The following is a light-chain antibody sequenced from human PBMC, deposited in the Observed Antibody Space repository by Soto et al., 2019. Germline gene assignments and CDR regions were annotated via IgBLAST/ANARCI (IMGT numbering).Light chain of an antibody. CDR3: HQYCTSPKT. CDR2: GIS. J-gene: IGKJ1*01. Sequence: EIVLTQSPGTLSLSPGERATLSCRASQSVSSSYLAWFQHKPGQAPRLLIYGISSRATGIPDRFSGSGSGTHFTLTITRLEPEDFAVYYCHQYCTSPKTFGQGTKVEIK. V-gene: IGKV3-20*01. CDR1: QSVSSSY.